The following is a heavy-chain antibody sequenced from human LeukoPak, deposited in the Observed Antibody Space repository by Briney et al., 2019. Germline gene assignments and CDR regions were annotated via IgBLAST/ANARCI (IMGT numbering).Heavy chain of an antibody. Sequence: GGSLRLSCAASGFTFDDYAMHWVRQAPGKGLEWVSGISWNSGSIGYADSVKGRFTISRDNAKNSLYLQMNSLRAEDTAVYYCARARDYYDTYYFDYWGQGTTVTVSS. CDR3: ARARDYYDTYYFDY. V-gene: IGHV3-9*01. CDR1: GFTFDDYA. CDR2: ISWNSGSI. J-gene: IGHJ4*03. D-gene: IGHD3-22*01.